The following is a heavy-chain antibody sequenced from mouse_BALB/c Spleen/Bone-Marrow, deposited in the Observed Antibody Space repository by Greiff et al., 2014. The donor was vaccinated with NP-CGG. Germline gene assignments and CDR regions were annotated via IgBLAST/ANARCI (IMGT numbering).Heavy chain of an antibody. Sequence: VQRVESGPELVKPGALVKISCKASGYTFTSYDINWVKQRPEQGLEWIGWIYPGDGSTKYNEKFKGKATLTADKSSSTAYMQLSSLTSENSAVYFCARSGDSSGYGFAYWGQGTLVSVSA. CDR1: GYTFTSYD. CDR2: IYPGDGST. J-gene: IGHJ3*01. CDR3: ARSGDSSGYGFAY. V-gene: IGHV1S56*01. D-gene: IGHD3-2*01.